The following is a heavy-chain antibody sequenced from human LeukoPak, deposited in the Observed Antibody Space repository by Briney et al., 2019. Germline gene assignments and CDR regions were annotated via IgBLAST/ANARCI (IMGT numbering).Heavy chain of an antibody. J-gene: IGHJ3*02. D-gene: IGHD3-22*01. V-gene: IGHV5-51*01. Sequence: GESLKISCKGSGYSFTSYWIGWVRQMPGKGLEWMGIIHPGDSDTRYSPSFQGQVTISADKSISTAYLQWSSLKASDTAMYYCARQRDYYDSSGYGAHAFDIWGQGTMVTVSS. CDR2: IHPGDSDT. CDR3: ARQRDYYDSSGYGAHAFDI. CDR1: GYSFTSYW.